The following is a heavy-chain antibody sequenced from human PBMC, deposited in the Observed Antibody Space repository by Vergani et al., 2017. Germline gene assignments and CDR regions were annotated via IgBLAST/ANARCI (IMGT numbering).Heavy chain of an antibody. V-gene: IGHV1-46*01. D-gene: IGHD1-26*01. CDR2: INPSGGST. J-gene: IGHJ4*02. CDR1: GYTFTSYY. CDR3: ARLGIVGALGH. Sequence: QVQLVQSGAEVKKPGASVKVSCKASGYTFTSYYMHWVRQAPGQGLEWMGIINPSGGSTNYAQKVQGRVTMTRDTSTSPVYMELSSLRSEDTAVYYCARLGIVGALGHWGQGTLVTVSS.